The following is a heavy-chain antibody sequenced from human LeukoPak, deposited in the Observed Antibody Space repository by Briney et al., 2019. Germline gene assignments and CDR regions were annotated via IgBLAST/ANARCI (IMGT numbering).Heavy chain of an antibody. D-gene: IGHD5-24*01. V-gene: IGHV1-46*01. CDR2: ISPSGGST. J-gene: IGHJ4*02. Sequence: ASVKVSCKAFGYTFTGYWMHWVRQAPGQGPEWMGVISPSGGSTIYAQKFKGRVTLTRDMSTSTDYLELSSLRSEDTAVYYCASGMATTLEFDYWGQGTLVTVSS. CDR1: GYTFTGYW. CDR3: ASGMATTLEFDY.